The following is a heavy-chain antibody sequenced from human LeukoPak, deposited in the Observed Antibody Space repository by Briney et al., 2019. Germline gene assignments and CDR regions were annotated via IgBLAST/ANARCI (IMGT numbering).Heavy chain of an antibody. V-gene: IGHV3-21*04. CDR3: ARDSSGWPPGRFDY. CDR2: ISSSSSYI. D-gene: IGHD6-19*01. Sequence: GGSLRLSCAASGFTFSRHSINWVRQAPGKGLEWVSSISSSSSYIYYADSVKGRFTISRDNAKNSLYLQMNSLRAKDTAVYYCARDSSGWPPGRFDYWGQGTLVTVSS. CDR1: GFTFSRHS. J-gene: IGHJ4*02.